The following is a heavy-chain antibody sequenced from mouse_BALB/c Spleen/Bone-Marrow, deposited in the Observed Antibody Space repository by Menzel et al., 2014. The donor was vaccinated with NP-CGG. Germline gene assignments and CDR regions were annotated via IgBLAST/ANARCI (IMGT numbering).Heavy chain of an antibody. CDR2: ISYSGST. CDR3: ARLNIPDATDY. CDR1: GDSITSGY. Sequence: EVQRVESGPSLVKPSQTLSLTRSVTGDSITSGYWNWIPKFPGNKLEYMGYISYSGSTYYNPSLKSRISITRDTSKNQYYLQLNSVTTEDTATYYCARLNIPDATDYWGQGTSVTVSS. J-gene: IGHJ4*01. V-gene: IGHV3-8*02.